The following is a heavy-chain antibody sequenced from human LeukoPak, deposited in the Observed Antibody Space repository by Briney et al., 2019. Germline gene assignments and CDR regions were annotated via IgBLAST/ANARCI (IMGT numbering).Heavy chain of an antibody. J-gene: IGHJ5*02. V-gene: IGHV3-64D*09. Sequence: GGSLRLSCSASGFTFSSDAMHWVRQAPGQGLEYVSGISSNGGSTYYADSVKGRFTISRDNSKNTLYLQMSSLRAEDTAVYYCVKGRSSTWSWFDPWGQGTLVTVSS. CDR3: VKGRSSTWSWFDP. D-gene: IGHD6-13*01. CDR2: ISSNGGST. CDR1: GFTFSSDA.